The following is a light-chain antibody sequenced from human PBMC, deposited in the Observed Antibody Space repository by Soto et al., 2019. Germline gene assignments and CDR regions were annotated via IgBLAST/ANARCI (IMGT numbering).Light chain of an antibody. Sequence: EIVLTQSPGTLSLSPGDRATLSCRASQSIGSSYLALYQQKPGQAPRLLIYGASSRATGIPDRFSGSGSGTDFTLTISRLEPADFAVYYCQQYVSSRYTFGQGTKLEIK. V-gene: IGKV3-20*01. CDR3: QQYVSSRYT. J-gene: IGKJ2*01. CDR1: QSIGSSY. CDR2: GAS.